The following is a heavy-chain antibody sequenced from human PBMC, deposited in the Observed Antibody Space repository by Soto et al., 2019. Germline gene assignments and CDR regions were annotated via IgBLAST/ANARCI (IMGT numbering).Heavy chain of an antibody. CDR1: GGSISSGGYY. CDR2: IYYSGST. V-gene: IGHV4-31*03. D-gene: IGHD4-17*01. J-gene: IGHJ4*02. Sequence: SETLSLTCTVSGGSISSGGYYWSWIRQHPGKGLEWIGYIYYSGSTYYNPSLKSRVTISVDTSKNQFSLKLSSVTAADTAVYYCARAPSYGPRFDYWGQGTLVTVSS. CDR3: ARAPSYGPRFDY.